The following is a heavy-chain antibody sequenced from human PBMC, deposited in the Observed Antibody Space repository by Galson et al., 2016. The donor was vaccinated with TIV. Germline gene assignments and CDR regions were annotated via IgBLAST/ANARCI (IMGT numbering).Heavy chain of an antibody. CDR2: VYPSGNT. Sequence: ETLPLTCTVSGGSVTSSHWSWLRQPAGKGLEWIGRVYPSGNTNYSPSLKSRVIMSLDTSKNQFSLNLMSVTAADTAVYYCAKEGYSYRLSWGQGILVTVSS. V-gene: IGHV4-4*07. CDR1: GGSVTSSH. CDR3: AKEGYSYRLS. D-gene: IGHD5-18*01. J-gene: IGHJ4*02.